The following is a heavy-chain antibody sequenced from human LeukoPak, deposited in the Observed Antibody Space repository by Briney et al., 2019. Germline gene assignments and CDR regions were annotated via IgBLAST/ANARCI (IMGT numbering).Heavy chain of an antibody. J-gene: IGHJ4*02. V-gene: IGHV4-59*01. CDR1: GASISNYY. CDR2: ISNSGNT. D-gene: IGHD5-12*01. Sequence: SETLSLTCTVSGASISNYYWNWIRQPPGKGLEWIGYISNSGNTDYNPSLKSRVTISVDTSKNQFSLKLSSVTAADTAVYYCARARWLRLERFFDYWGQGTLVTVSS. CDR3: ARARWLRLERFFDY.